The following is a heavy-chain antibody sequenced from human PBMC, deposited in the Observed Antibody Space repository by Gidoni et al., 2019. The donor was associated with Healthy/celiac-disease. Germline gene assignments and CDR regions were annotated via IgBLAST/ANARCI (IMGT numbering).Heavy chain of an antibody. V-gene: IGHV3-30-3*01. J-gene: IGHJ4*02. Sequence: QVQLVASGGGVVQPGRSLRLSCAASGFPFISYAMHWVRQAPGKGLEWVAVISYDGSNKYYADSVKGRFTISRDNSKNTLYLQMNSLRAEDTAVYYCARDFLYYGSGSYYPVDYWGQGTLVTVSS. D-gene: IGHD3-10*01. CDR3: ARDFLYYGSGSYYPVDY. CDR2: ISYDGSNK. CDR1: GFPFISYA.